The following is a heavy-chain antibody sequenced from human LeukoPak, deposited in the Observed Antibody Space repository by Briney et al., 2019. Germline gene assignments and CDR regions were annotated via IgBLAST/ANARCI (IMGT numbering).Heavy chain of an antibody. D-gene: IGHD5-18*01. CDR2: IYSGGGT. CDR3: ARDQVPALAN. V-gene: IGHV3-66*01. CDR1: GFTVSGNY. Sequence: PGGSLTLSCAASGFTVSGNYMSWVRQAPGKGLEWVSIIYSGGGTYYADSVKVRFTISRDNSKNTLYLQMNSLRAEDTAVYYCARDQVPALANWGQGTLVTVSS. J-gene: IGHJ4*02.